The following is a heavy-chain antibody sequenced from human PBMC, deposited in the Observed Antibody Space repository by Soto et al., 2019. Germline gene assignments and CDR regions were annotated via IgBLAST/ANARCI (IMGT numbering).Heavy chain of an antibody. CDR1: GFTFSSYW. Sequence: EVQLVESGGGLVQPGGSLRLSCAASGFTFSSYWMHWVRQAPGKGLVWVSRINSDGSSTSYADSVKGRFTISRDNAKNTLYLQMNSLRAEDTAVYYCASPGDICSGGSCYSDFDYWGQGTLVTVSS. J-gene: IGHJ4*02. D-gene: IGHD2-15*01. CDR3: ASPGDICSGGSCYSDFDY. V-gene: IGHV3-74*01. CDR2: INSDGSST.